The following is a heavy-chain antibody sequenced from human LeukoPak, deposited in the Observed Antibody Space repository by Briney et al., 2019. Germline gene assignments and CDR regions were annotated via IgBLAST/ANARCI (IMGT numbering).Heavy chain of an antibody. CDR2: IYYSGST. J-gene: IGHJ5*02. V-gene: IGHV4-39*07. Sequence: PSETLSLTCTVSGGSISSSSYYWGWIRQPPGKGLEWIGSIYYSGSTYYNPSLKSRVTISVDTSKNQFSLKLSSVTAADTAVYYCARGGSGSYYSQNWFDPWGQGTLVTVSS. CDR3: ARGGSGSYYSQNWFDP. CDR1: GGSISSSSYY. D-gene: IGHD3-10*01.